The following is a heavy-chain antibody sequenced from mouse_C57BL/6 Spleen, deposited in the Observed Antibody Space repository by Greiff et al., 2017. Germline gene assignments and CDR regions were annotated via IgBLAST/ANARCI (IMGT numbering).Heavy chain of an antibody. V-gene: IGHV1-82*01. D-gene: IGHD2-10*02. Sequence: QVQLQQSGPELVKPGASVKISCKASGYAFSSSWMNWVKQRPGKGLEWIGRIYPGDGDTNYNGKFKGKATLTADKSSSTAYMQLSSLTSEDSAVYFCALYDPAMDYWGQGTSVTVSS. CDR2: IYPGDGDT. CDR3: ALYDPAMDY. CDR1: GYAFSSSW. J-gene: IGHJ4*01.